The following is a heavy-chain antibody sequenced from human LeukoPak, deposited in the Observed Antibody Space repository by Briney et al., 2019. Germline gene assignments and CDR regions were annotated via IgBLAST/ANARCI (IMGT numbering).Heavy chain of an antibody. CDR2: ISSSGSTI. CDR3: ARDDSSGYCDY. D-gene: IGHD3-22*01. Sequence: GGSVRLSCAASGFTFSDYYMSWIRQAPGKGLEWVSYISSSGSTIYYADSVKGRFTISRDNAKNSLYLQMNSLRAEDTAAYYCARDDSSGYCDYWGQGTLVTVSS. V-gene: IGHV3-11*01. J-gene: IGHJ4*02. CDR1: GFTFSDYY.